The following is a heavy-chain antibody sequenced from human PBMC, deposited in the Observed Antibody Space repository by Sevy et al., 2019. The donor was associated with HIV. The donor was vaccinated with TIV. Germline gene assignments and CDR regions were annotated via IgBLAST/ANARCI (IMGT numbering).Heavy chain of an antibody. D-gene: IGHD4-17*01. V-gene: IGHV1-2*02. Sequence: ASLKVSCKASGYTFTGYYMHWVRQAPGQGLEWMGWINPNTGGTHYAQKFQGRVTMTRDTSINTAYMELSRLRSDDTAVYYCARDLTTVIPGYFDYWGQGTLVTVSS. CDR1: GYTFTGYY. J-gene: IGHJ4*02. CDR2: INPNTGGT. CDR3: ARDLTTVIPGYFDY.